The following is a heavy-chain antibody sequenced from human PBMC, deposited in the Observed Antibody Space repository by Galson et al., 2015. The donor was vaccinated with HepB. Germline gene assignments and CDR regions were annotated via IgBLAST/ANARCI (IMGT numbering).Heavy chain of an antibody. Sequence: SLRLSCAASGFTFSSYSMNWVRQAPGKGLEWVSSISSSSSYIYYADSVKGRFTISRDNAKNSLYLQMNSLRAEDTALYYCASVIVVVNGLDYWGQGTLVTVSS. CDR3: ASVIVVVNGLDY. CDR2: ISSSSSYI. V-gene: IGHV3-21*01. J-gene: IGHJ4*02. D-gene: IGHD3-22*01. CDR1: GFTFSSYS.